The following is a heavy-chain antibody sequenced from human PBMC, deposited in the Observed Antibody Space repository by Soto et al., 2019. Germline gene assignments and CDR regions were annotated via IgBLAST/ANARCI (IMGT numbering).Heavy chain of an antibody. CDR1: GFTFGYYA. D-gene: IGHD3-22*01. J-gene: IGHJ4*02. CDR3: TRAPGITMIVVVITPLLDY. Sequence: GGSLRLSCTASGFTFGYYAMSWFRQAPGKGLEWVGFIRSKAYGGTTEYAASVKGRFTISRDDSKSIAYLQMNSLKTEDTAVYYCTRAPGITMIVVVITPLLDYWGQGTLVTVSS. CDR2: IRSKAYGGTT. V-gene: IGHV3-49*03.